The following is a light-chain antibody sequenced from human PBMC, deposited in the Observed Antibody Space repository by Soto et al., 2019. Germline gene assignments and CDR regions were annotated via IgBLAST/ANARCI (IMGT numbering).Light chain of an antibody. CDR1: SGSVSTTYY. Sequence: QTVVTQEPTFSVSPGGTVTLTCGLSSGSVSTTYYPTWYQQTPGQAPRTLIYSTNTRSSGVPDRFSGSILGNTAALTITGAQADDESDYYCVLYMGDGIWMFGGGTKLTVL. CDR3: VLYMGDGIWM. J-gene: IGLJ3*02. CDR2: STN. V-gene: IGLV8-61*01.